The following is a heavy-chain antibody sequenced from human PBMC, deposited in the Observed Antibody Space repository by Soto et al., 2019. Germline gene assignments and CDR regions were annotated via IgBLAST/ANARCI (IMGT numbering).Heavy chain of an antibody. CDR3: ARRRYCGYDCYHKHYYGMDV. D-gene: IGHD2-21*02. J-gene: IGHJ6*02. V-gene: IGHV1-69*08. CDR1: GDTFSSYT. CDR2: IIPVLTTT. Sequence: QVQLVQSGAAVKMPGSSVKVSCRASGDTFSSYTVNWLRQAPGRGLEWMGRIIPVLTTTDYAQKFRGRVTITADKSSNTVYMELTSLSSDDTAVYYCARRRYCGYDCYHKHYYGMDVWGQGTTVTVAS.